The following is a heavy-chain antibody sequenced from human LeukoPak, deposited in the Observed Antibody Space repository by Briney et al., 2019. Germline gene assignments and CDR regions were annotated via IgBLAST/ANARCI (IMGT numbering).Heavy chain of an antibody. CDR2: ISSNGGST. Sequence: PGGSLRLSCAASGFTFSSYAMHWVRQAPGKGLEYVSAISSNGGSTYYANSVKGRFTISRDNSKNTLYLQMGSLRAEDMAVYYCARDSGVWGSYRYFDYWGQGTLVTVSS. CDR3: ARDSGVWGSYRYFDY. CDR1: GFTFSSYA. V-gene: IGHV3-64*01. J-gene: IGHJ4*02. D-gene: IGHD3-16*02.